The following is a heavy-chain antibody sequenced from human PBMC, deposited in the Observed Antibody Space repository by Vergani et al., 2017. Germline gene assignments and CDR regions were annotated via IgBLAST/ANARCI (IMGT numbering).Heavy chain of an antibody. D-gene: IGHD3-3*01. CDR1: GFTFNNAW. Sequence: EVQLVESGGGLAKPGGSLRLSCAASGFTFNNAWMSWVRQASGKGLEWVGRIKSETDGGTTDYGAPVKGRFTISRDDSKNTLYLQMNSLKTEDTAVYYCTTDRFILSFVYYYGMDVWGQGTTVTVSS. CDR3: TTDRFILSFVYYYGMDV. V-gene: IGHV3-15*01. CDR2: IKSETDGGTT. J-gene: IGHJ6*02.